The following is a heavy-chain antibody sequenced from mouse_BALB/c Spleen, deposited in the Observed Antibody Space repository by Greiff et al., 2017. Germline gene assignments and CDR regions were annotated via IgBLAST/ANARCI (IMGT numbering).Heavy chain of an antibody. D-gene: IGHD2-2*01. CDR2: IDPANGNT. V-gene: IGHV14-3*02. J-gene: IGHJ3*01. CDR3: ARFGYDAWFAY. CDR1: GFNIKDTY. Sequence: EVKLVESGAELVKPGASVKLSCTASGFNIKDTYMHWVKQRPEQGLEWIGRIDPANGNTKYDPKFQGKATITADTSSNTAYLQLSSLTSEDTAVYYCARFGYDAWFAYWGQGTLVTVSA.